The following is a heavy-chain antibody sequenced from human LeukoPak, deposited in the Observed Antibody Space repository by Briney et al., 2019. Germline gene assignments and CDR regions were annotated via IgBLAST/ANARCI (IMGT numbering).Heavy chain of an antibody. CDR2: ILYDGSNK. Sequence: GGSLRPSCAASGFTVSSYSIHWARHAPGKGLEWVAVILYDGSNKYYADSVKGRFTISRDNSKNTLYLQMNSLRAGDTAVYYCAREQAYCGGDCYSGCFDYWGQGTLVTVSS. J-gene: IGHJ4*02. CDR1: GFTVSSYS. CDR3: AREQAYCGGDCYSGCFDY. D-gene: IGHD2-21*02. V-gene: IGHV3-30-3*01.